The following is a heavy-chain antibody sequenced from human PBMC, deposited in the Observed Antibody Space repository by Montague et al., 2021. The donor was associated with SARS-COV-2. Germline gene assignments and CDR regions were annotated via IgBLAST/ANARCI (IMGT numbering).Heavy chain of an antibody. CDR2: NFHSGST. D-gene: IGHD1-26*01. CDR1: NYSVSSGYY. CDR3: TRGVVGATVLFFEY. J-gene: IGHJ4*01. V-gene: IGHV4-38-2*02. Sequence: SETLSLTCTVSNYSVSSGYYWCWLRQFPGKRLEWIGFNFHSGSTYYNPSLHSRVITSVDTSKHQVSLKLRSVTAADTAVYYCTRGVVGATVLFFEYWGQGTMVAVSS.